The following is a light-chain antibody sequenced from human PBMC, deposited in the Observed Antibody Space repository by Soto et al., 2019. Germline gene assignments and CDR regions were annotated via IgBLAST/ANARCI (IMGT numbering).Light chain of an antibody. J-gene: IGLJ1*01. V-gene: IGLV2-8*01. CDR2: EVS. CDR1: SSDVGGYTY. Sequence: QSVLTQPPSASGSPGQSVTISCTGTSSDVGGYTYVSWYQQHPGKAPKLMIFEVSKRPSGVPDRFSGSKSGNTASLTVSGLQADDEADYYCSSYAGSNSPVVFGSGTKVTVL. CDR3: SSYAGSNSPVV.